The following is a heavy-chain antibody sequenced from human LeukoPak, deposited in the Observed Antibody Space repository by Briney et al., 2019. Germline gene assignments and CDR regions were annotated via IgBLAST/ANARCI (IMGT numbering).Heavy chain of an antibody. J-gene: IGHJ4*02. Sequence: ASVKVSCKASGYTFSGYYMHWVRQAPGQGLEWMGRINPNSGGTNYSQKFQGRVTMTRDTTISTTYMELRRVRVDDTAVYYCARGLENFDYWGQGTLVSVSS. CDR1: GYTFSGYY. D-gene: IGHD1-1*01. CDR3: ARGLENFDY. V-gene: IGHV1-2*06. CDR2: INPNSGGT.